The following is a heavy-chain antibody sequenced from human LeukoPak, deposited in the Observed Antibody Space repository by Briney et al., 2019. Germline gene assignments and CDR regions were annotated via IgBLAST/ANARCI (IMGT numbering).Heavy chain of an antibody. J-gene: IGHJ4*02. Sequence: GGSLRLSCEASGFTFSDYWMSWVRQAPGKGLEWVANIKQEGSEKYYVDSVEGRFTISRDNAQNSLYLQMNSLRAEDTAMYYCARDNYGLFDYWGQGTLVTVSS. D-gene: IGHD3-10*01. V-gene: IGHV3-7*01. CDR1: GFTFSDYW. CDR2: IKQEGSEK. CDR3: ARDNYGLFDY.